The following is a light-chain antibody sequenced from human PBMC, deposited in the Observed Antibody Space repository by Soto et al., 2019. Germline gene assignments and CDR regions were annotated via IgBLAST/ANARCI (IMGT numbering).Light chain of an antibody. CDR3: CSYAGSRGPFVV. CDR2: EGS. CDR1: SSDVGSYNL. J-gene: IGLJ2*01. Sequence: QSALTQPASVSGSPGQSITISCTGTSSDVGSYNLVSWYQQHPGKAPKLMIYEGSKRPSGVSNRFSGSKSGNTASLTISGLQAEDEADYYCCSYAGSRGPFVVFGGGTKVTVL. V-gene: IGLV2-23*01.